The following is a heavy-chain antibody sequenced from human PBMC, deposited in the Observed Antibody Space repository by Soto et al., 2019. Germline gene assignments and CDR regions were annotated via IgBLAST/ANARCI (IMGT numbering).Heavy chain of an antibody. Sequence: GESLKISCKGSGYSFTSYWIGWVRQMPGKGLEWMGIIYPGDSDTRYSPSFQGQVTISADKSISTAYLQWSSLKASDTAMYYCARLGHCSSTSCYGSHGSWFDPWGQGTLVTVSS. CDR3: ARLGHCSSTSCYGSHGSWFDP. CDR1: GYSFTSYW. D-gene: IGHD2-2*01. CDR2: IYPGDSDT. V-gene: IGHV5-51*01. J-gene: IGHJ5*02.